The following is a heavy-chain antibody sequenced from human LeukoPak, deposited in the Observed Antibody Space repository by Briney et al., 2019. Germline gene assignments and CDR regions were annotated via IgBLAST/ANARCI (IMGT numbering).Heavy chain of an antibody. J-gene: IGHJ4*02. V-gene: IGHV3-7*01. CDR3: ARDKAGTSSLVTPAFDY. D-gene: IGHD1-7*01. Sequence: GGSLRLSCAASGFTFSSYWMSWVRQAPGKGLEWVANIKQDGSEKYYVDSVKGRFTISRDNAKNSLYLQMNSLRAEDTAVYYCARDKAGTSSLVTPAFDYWGQGTLVTVSS. CDR1: GFTFSSYW. CDR2: IKQDGSEK.